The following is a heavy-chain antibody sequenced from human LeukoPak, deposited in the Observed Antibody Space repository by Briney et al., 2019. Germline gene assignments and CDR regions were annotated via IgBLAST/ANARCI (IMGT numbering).Heavy chain of an antibody. CDR3: ARGGGNYYDSSAFDI. CDR1: GFTFSSYW. Sequence: GGSLRLSCAGSGFTFSSYWMSGVRQAPGKGLEWVANIKQDGSEKYYVDSVKGRFTISRDNAKNSLYLQMNSLRAEDTAVYYCARGGGNYYDSSAFDIWGQGTMVTVSS. CDR2: IKQDGSEK. J-gene: IGHJ3*02. V-gene: IGHV3-7*04. D-gene: IGHD3-22*01.